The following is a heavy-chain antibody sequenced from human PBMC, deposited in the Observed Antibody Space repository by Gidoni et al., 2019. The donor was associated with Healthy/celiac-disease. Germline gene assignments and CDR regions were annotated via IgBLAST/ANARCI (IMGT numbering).Heavy chain of an antibody. D-gene: IGHD2-2*01. CDR2: INPNSGGT. Sequence: QVQLVQSGAEVKKPGASVKVSCKASGYPFTGYYMHWVRQAPGQGLEWMGWINPNSGGTNYAQKFQGRVTMTRDTSISTAYMERSRLRADDTAVYYCARVVGSSTDGGDYWGQGTLVTVSS. J-gene: IGHJ4*02. V-gene: IGHV1-2*02. CDR1: GYPFTGYY. CDR3: ARVVGSSTDGGDY.